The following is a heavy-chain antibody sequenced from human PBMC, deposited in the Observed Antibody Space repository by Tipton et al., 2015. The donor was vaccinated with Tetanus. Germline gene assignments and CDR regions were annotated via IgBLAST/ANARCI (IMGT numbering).Heavy chain of an antibody. V-gene: IGHV4-59*02. CDR3: AGVTAQRTALFFEH. Sequence: TLSLTCTVSGDSVSGYYWSWIRQPPGKGLEWVGYVYYTGDTNYNPSLKSRVTISMDRSENQISLKMTSVTAADTAVYYWAGVTAQRTALFFEHWGQGTQVTVSS. D-gene: IGHD2-21*01. J-gene: IGHJ1*01. CDR2: VYYTGDT. CDR1: GDSVSGYY.